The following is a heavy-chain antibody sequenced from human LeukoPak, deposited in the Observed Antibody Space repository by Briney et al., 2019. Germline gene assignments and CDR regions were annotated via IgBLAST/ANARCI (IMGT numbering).Heavy chain of an antibody. V-gene: IGHV3-33*01. CDR3: ASDGIAVDRGIGYFDY. CDR1: GFTFSSYG. Sequence: GGSLRLSCAASGFTFSSYGMHWVRQAPGKGLDGVAVIWYDGSNKYYADSVKGRFIISRDNSENTLYLQMNSLRAEDTALYYCASDGIAVDRGIGYFDYWGQGTLVTVSS. D-gene: IGHD6-13*01. J-gene: IGHJ4*02. CDR2: IWYDGSNK.